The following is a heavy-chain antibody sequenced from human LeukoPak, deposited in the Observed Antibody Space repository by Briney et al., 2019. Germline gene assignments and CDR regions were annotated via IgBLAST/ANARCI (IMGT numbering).Heavy chain of an antibody. CDR2: IHYGGSN. J-gene: IGHJ4*02. Sequence: SGTLALTCTVSGDSISSYYWSWIRQAPGKGLESIAYIHYGGSNNYNAYFKSRVSMSIDTSKNQFSLKPSSVTAADTAVYYCARSALDTSGSYYNPQPFDYWGQGTLVTVSS. CDR3: ARSALDTSGSYYNPQPFDY. CDR1: GDSISSYY. D-gene: IGHD3-10*01. V-gene: IGHV4-59*08.